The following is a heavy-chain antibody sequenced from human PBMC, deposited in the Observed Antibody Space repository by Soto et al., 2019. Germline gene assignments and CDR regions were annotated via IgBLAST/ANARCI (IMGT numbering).Heavy chain of an antibody. J-gene: IGHJ6*02. CDR3: ARHGFLYSSSWSSYKDHYYYYGMDV. D-gene: IGHD6-13*01. CDR2: IYYSGST. Sequence: SETLSLTCTVSGGSISSSSYYWGWIRQPPGKGLEWIGSIYYSGSTYYNPSLKSRVTISVDTSKNHFSLKLSSVTAADMALYYCARHGFLYSSSWSSYKDHYYYYGMDVWGQGTTVTVSS. CDR1: GGSISSSSYY. V-gene: IGHV4-39*01.